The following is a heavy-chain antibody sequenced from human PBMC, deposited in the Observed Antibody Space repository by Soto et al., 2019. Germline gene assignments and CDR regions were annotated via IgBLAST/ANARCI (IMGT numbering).Heavy chain of an antibody. J-gene: IGHJ6*02. D-gene: IGHD6-19*01. CDR3: ARGTDSSGWYRYYYYGMDV. V-gene: IGHV5-10-1*01. CDR1: GYSFTSYW. CDR2: IDPSDSYT. Sequence: GESLKISCKGSGYSFTSYWISWVRQMPGKGLEWMGRIDPSDSYTNYSPSFQGHVTISADKSISTAYLQWSSLKASDTAMYYCARGTDSSGWYRYYYYGMDVWDQGTTVTVSS.